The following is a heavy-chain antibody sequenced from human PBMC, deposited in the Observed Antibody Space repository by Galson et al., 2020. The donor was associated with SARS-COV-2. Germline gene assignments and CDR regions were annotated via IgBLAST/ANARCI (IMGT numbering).Heavy chain of an antibody. CDR2: ISYDGSNK. Sequence: GESLNISCAASGFTFSNYGIHWVRQAPGKGLEWVAVISYDGSNKYYADCVKGRFTISRDNSKNSLFLQMNSLRPEDTAVYYCASDVFVGVIPPSKFDYWGQGTLVTVSS. J-gene: IGHJ4*02. CDR1: GFTFSNYG. CDR3: ASDVFVGVIPPSKFDY. D-gene: IGHD3-22*01. V-gene: IGHV3-30*03.